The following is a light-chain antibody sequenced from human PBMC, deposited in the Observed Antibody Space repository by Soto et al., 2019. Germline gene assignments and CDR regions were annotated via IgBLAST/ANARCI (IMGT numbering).Light chain of an antibody. V-gene: IGKV1-9*01. J-gene: IGKJ2*01. CDR1: QGLSTY. CDR2: AVS. CDR3: QQHNGAPYT. Sequence: DIQLTQSPSFMSASVGDRVTITCRASQGLSTYLAWYQQKPGKAPKLLLYAVSTLQSGVPSRFSGSGSGTEFTLTISSLQPEDYATYFCQQHNGAPYTFGQGNKLEIK.